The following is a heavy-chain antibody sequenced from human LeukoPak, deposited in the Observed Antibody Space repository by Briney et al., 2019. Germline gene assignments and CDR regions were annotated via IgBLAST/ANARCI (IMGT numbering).Heavy chain of an antibody. D-gene: IGHD6-19*01. CDR1: GFTFSDAW. V-gene: IGHV3-33*08. CDR3: ASISSGPGY. J-gene: IGHJ4*02. Sequence: GGSLRLSCAASGFTFSDAWMSWVRQAPGKGLEWVAVIWYDGSNKYYADSVKGRFTISRDNSKNTLYLQMNSLRAEDTAVYYCASISSGPGYWGQGTLVTVSS. CDR2: IWYDGSNK.